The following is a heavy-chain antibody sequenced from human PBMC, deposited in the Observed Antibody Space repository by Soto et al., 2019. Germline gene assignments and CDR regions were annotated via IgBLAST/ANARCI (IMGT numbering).Heavy chain of an antibody. CDR2: ISSSSSTI. J-gene: IGHJ5*02. Sequence: GGSLRLSCAASGFTFSSYSMNWVRQAPGKGLEWVSYISSSSSTIYHADSVKGRFTISRDNAKNSLYLQMNSLRAEDTAVYYCARGAYLNWFDPWGQGTLVTVSS. V-gene: IGHV3-48*01. CDR1: GFTFSSYS. CDR3: ARGAYLNWFDP.